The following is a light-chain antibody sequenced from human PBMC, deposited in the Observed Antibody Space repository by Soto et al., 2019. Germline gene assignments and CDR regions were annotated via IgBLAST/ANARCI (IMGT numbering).Light chain of an antibody. CDR2: EVT. CDR3: SSYRARSTLVV. V-gene: IGLV2-14*01. J-gene: IGLJ2*01. CDR1: SSDVGNYNY. Sequence: QSGLTQPASVSGSPGQSITISCTGTSSDVGNYNYVSWYQQYPGKVPKLMIYEVTNRPSGVSNRFSGSKSGNTASLTISGLQAEDEADYYCSSYRARSTLVVFGGGTKLPVL.